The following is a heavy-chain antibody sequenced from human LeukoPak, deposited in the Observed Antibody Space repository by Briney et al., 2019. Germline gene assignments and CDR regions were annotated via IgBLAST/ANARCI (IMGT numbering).Heavy chain of an antibody. CDR3: ARFPRSRYYYDSSGLY. CDR1: GGSISSSSYY. CDR2: IYYSGST. V-gene: IGHV4-39*01. J-gene: IGHJ4*02. Sequence: PSETLSLTCTVSGGSISSSSYYWGWIRQPPGKGLEWIGSIYYSGSTYYNPSLKSRVTISVDTSKNRFSLKLSSVTAADTAVYYCARFPRSRYYYDSSGLYWGQGTLVTVSS. D-gene: IGHD3-22*01.